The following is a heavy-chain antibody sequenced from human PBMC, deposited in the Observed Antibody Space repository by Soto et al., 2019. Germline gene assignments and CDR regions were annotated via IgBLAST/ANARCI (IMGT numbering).Heavy chain of an antibody. CDR3: ARDSGDGYNYYYGMDV. J-gene: IGHJ6*02. D-gene: IGHD5-12*01. CDR1: GYTFTGYY. CDR2: INPNSGGT. V-gene: IGHV1-2*02. Sequence: ASVKVSCKASGYTFTGYYMHWVRQAPGQGLEWMGWINPNSGGTNYAQKFQGRVTVTRDTSISTAYMELSRLRSDDTAVYYCARDSGDGYNYYYGMDVWGQGTTVTAP.